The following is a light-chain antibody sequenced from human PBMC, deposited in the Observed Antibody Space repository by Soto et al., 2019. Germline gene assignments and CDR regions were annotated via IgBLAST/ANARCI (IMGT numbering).Light chain of an antibody. CDR2: DVS. CDR3: CSYAGSFSYV. J-gene: IGLJ1*01. Sequence: QSVLAQPRSVSGSPGQSVTISCTGTSSDVGGYNYVSWYQQHPGKAPKLMIYDVSKRPSGVPDRFSGSKSGNTASLTISVLQVEDEADYYCCSYAGSFSYVFGTGTKVTVL. V-gene: IGLV2-11*01. CDR1: SSDVGGYNY.